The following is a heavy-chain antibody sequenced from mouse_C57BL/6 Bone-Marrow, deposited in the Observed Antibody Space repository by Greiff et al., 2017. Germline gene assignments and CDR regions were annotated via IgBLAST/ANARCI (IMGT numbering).Heavy chain of an antibody. J-gene: IGHJ4*01. CDR1: GFTFSDYG. CDR2: ISSGSSTI. CDR3: ARGHYYAMDY. D-gene: IGHD3-1*01. Sequence: VQLKESGGGLVKPGGSLKLSCAASGFTFSDYGMHWVRQAPEKGLEWVAYISSGSSTIYYADTVKGRFTISRDNAKNTLFLQMTSLRSEDTAMYYCARGHYYAMDYWGQGTSVTVSS. V-gene: IGHV5-17*01.